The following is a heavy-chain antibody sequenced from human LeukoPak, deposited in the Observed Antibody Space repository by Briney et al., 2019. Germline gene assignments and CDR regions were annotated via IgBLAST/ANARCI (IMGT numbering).Heavy chain of an antibody. J-gene: IGHJ4*02. CDR2: IDASGAT. D-gene: IGHD3-10*01. CDR3: ARSRPPYGSGSYLFDY. Sequence: PSETLCLTCTASGGSISSYSWSWVRQPAGKGLEWIGRIDASGATNYNPSLMSRVTMSVDTSRNQFSLKLSSVTAADTAVYYCARSRPPYGSGSYLFDYWGQGTLVTVSS. V-gene: IGHV4-4*07. CDR1: GGSISSYS.